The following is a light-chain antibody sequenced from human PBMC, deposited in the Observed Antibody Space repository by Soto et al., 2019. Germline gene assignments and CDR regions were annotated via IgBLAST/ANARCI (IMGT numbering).Light chain of an antibody. Sequence: IVLPQYPGTLSLSPGERATLSCMASQSVSSNYFAWYQQRPGQAPRLLIYGISSRATGIPDRFSGSGSGTDFTLTISRLEPEDFAVYYCEQYGSSPRTFGQGTKVDIK. J-gene: IGKJ1*01. CDR1: QSVSSNY. V-gene: IGKV3-20*01. CDR3: EQYGSSPRT. CDR2: GIS.